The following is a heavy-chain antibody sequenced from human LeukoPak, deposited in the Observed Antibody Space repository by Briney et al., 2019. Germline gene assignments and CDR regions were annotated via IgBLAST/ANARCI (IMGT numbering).Heavy chain of an antibody. D-gene: IGHD2-8*01. CDR2: INPSGGST. J-gene: IGHJ6*02. Sequence: GASVKVSFKASGYTFTIYYMHWVRQAPGQGLEWMGIINPSGGSTSYAQKFQGRVTMTRDTSTITVYMELSSLRSEDTAVYYCARGGRLCEAYYGIDVWGQGTTVTVSS. V-gene: IGHV1-46*01. CDR1: GYTFTIYY. CDR3: ARGGRLCEAYYGIDV.